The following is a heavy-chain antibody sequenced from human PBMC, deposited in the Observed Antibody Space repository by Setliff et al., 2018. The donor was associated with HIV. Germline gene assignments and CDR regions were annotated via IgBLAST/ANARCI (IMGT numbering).Heavy chain of an antibody. Sequence: GGSLRLSCAASGFIFGTYDMHWVRQVAGKGLEWVSAMGLLGDTYYADSVKGRFTISREDAKNSLYLQMNSLRAGDTAVYYCAREIQNCGGNHYYCYMDVWCKGTTVTVSS. CDR2: MGLLGDT. D-gene: IGHD2-15*01. CDR1: GFIFGTYD. CDR3: AREIQNCGGNHYYCYMDV. J-gene: IGHJ6*03. V-gene: IGHV3-13*01.